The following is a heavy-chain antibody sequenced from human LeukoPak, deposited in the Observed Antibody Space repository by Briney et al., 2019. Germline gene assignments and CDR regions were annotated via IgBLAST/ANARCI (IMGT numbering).Heavy chain of an antibody. CDR1: GFTFSSYA. CDR3: AKDKILERSPRYYGMDV. CDR2: ISGSGGST. V-gene: IGHV3-23*01. Sequence: ESGGSLRLSCAASGFTFSSYAMSWVRQAPGKGLEWVSAISGSGGSTYYADSVKGRFTISRDNSKNTLYLQMNSLRAEDTAVYYCAKDKILERSPRYYGMDVWGQGTTVTVSS. J-gene: IGHJ6*02. D-gene: IGHD3-3*01.